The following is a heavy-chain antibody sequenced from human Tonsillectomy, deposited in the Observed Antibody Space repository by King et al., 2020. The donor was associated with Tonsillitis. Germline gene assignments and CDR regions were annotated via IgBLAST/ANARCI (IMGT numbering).Heavy chain of an antibody. CDR3: ARGRGGELLGY. V-gene: IGHV3-74*01. CDR2: INSDGSST. Sequence: VQLVESGGGLVQPGGSLRLSCAASGFTFSSHWMHWVRQAPGKGPVWVSRINSDGSSTIYADSVKGRFTISRDNAKNTLYLQMNSLRAEDTAVYYCARGRGGELLGYWGQGTLVTVSS. CDR1: GFTFSSHW. J-gene: IGHJ4*02. D-gene: IGHD3-10*01.